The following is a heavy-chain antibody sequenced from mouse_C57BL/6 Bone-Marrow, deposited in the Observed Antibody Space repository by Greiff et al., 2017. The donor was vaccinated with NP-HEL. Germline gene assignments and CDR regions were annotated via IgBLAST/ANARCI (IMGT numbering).Heavy chain of an antibody. CDR1: GFTFSSYA. J-gene: IGHJ2*01. Sequence: EVKLVESGGGLVKPGGSLKLSCAASGFTFSSYAMSWVRQTPEKRLEWVATISDGGSYTYYPDNVKGRFTISRDNAKNNLYLQMSHLKSEDTAMDYCARDWRDGYFDYWGQGTTLTVSS. V-gene: IGHV5-4*01. CDR2: ISDGGSYT. D-gene: IGHD1-1*01. CDR3: ARDWRDGYFDY.